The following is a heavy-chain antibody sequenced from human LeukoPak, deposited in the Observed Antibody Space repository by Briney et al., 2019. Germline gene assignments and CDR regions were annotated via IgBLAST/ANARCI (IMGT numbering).Heavy chain of an antibody. CDR1: GYTFTSYV. J-gene: IGHJ6*02. Sequence: ASVKVSCKASGYTFTSYVSNWLRQAAGQGLEWMGWMNTISGNTGYAQKFQGRVTMTRNTSISTAYMELSSLRSEDTAVYYCARENIVVVPAAMPPSFYYYYGMDVWGQGTTVTVSS. D-gene: IGHD2-2*01. V-gene: IGHV1-8*01. CDR2: MNTISGNT. CDR3: ARENIVVVPAAMPPSFYYYYGMDV.